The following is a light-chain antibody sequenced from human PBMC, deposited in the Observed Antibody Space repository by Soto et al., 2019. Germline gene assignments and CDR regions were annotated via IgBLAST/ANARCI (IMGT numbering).Light chain of an antibody. CDR3: QQFHSFSPT. CDR1: QSISSW. CDR2: KAS. V-gene: IGKV1-5*03. J-gene: IGKJ1*01. Sequence: DIQMTQSPSTLSASVGDRITITCWASQSISSWLAWYQQKPGKAPKLLIYKASSLESGVPSRFSGSGSGTEFTLTISSLQPDDFATYYCQQFHSFSPTFGQGTKVDI.